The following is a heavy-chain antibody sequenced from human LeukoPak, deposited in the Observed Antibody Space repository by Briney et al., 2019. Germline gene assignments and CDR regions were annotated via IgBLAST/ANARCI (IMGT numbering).Heavy chain of an antibody. J-gene: IGHJ4*02. CDR1: GGSISSGGYS. Sequence: SETLSLTCAVSGGSISSGGYSWSWIRQPPGKGLKWIGYIYHSGSTYYNPSLKSRVTISVDRSKNQFSLKLSSVTAADTAVYYCARGAADYAKTYYFDYWGQGTLVTVSS. CDR2: IYHSGST. V-gene: IGHV4-30-2*01. D-gene: IGHD4-17*01. CDR3: ARGAADYAKTYYFDY.